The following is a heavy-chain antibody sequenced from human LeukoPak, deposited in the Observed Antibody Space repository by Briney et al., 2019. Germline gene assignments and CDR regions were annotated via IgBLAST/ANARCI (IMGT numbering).Heavy chain of an antibody. J-gene: IGHJ4*02. CDR1: GFTFSSYG. CDR2: IWYDGSNK. V-gene: IGHV3-33*01. Sequence: PGRSLRLSCAASGFTFSSYGMPWVRQAPGKGLEWVAVIWYDGSNKYYADSVKGRFTISRDNSKNTLYLQMNSLRAEDTAVYYCARGGHYYDSSGYPIDYWGQGTLVTVSS. CDR3: ARGGHYYDSSGYPIDY. D-gene: IGHD3-22*01.